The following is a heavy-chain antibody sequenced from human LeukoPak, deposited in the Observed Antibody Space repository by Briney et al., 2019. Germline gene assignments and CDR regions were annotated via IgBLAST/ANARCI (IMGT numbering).Heavy chain of an antibody. CDR2: IYNSGTP. D-gene: IGHD4-17*01. V-gene: IGHV4-34*01. CDR3: ATWSTIYDYGDYEDS. J-gene: IGHJ5*02. Sequence: SETLSLTCAVYSGSFSGYYWSWIRQPPGKWRGWNGNIYNSGTPYYNPSLRSRVTISVAPSKNRFSLKWTSLTAADTAVYYCATWSTIYDYGDYEDSWGQGTLVTVSS. CDR1: SGSFSGYY.